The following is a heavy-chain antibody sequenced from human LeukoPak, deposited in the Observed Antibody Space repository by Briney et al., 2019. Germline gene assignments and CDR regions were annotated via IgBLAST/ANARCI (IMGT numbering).Heavy chain of an antibody. J-gene: IGHJ4*02. D-gene: IGHD4-23*01. V-gene: IGHV1-46*01. CDR3: ARDLRDRRWVPFDY. CDR2: INPSGGST. Sequence: ASVKVSCKASGYTFTSYYMHWVRQATGQGLEWMGIINPSGGSTSYAQKSQCRVTMTRDTSTSTVYMELSSLRSEDTAVYNCARDLRDRRWVPFDYWGQGTLVTVSS. CDR1: GYTFTSYY.